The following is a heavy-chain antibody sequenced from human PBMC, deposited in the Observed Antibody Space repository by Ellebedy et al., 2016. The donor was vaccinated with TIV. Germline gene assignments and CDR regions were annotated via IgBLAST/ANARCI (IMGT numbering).Heavy chain of an antibody. D-gene: IGHD3-3*01. Sequence: ASVKVSXKASRYTFTSYYMHWVRQAPGQGLEWMGWINPNSGGTNYAQKFQGRVTMTRDTSISIAYMELSRLRSDDAAVYYCARDFWAHYDFWNVVQGPGDYWGQGTLVTVSS. J-gene: IGHJ4*02. CDR3: ARDFWAHYDFWNVVQGPGDY. V-gene: IGHV1-2*02. CDR2: INPNSGGT. CDR1: RYTFTSYY.